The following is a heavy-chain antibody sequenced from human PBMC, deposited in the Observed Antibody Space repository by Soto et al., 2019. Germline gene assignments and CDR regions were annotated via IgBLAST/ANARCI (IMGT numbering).Heavy chain of an antibody. CDR3: TKEKSVMYSGYDAFDI. CDR1: GFTFSSYE. D-gene: IGHD5-12*01. J-gene: IGHJ3*02. V-gene: IGHV3-48*03. Sequence: GGSLRLSCAASGFTFSSYEMDWVRQAPGKGLEWVAYISSSGTILYADSVEGRFTISRDNADNSLYLQMNSLRAEDTAVYYCTKEKSVMYSGYDAFDIWGRGTMVTVSS. CDR2: ISSSGTI.